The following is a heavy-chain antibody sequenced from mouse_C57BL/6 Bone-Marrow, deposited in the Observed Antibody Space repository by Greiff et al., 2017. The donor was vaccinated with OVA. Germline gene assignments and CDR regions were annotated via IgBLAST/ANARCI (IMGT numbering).Heavy chain of an antibody. V-gene: IGHV14-4*01. CDR3: ARLPSGPYAMDY. CDR2: IAPENGDT. D-gene: IGHD3-2*02. J-gene: IGHJ4*01. CDR1: GFNIKDDY. Sequence: VQLKESGAELVRPGASVKLSCTASGFNIKDDYMHWVKQRPEQGLEWIGWIAPENGDTEYASKFQGKATITADTSSSTAYMQLSSLTSEDSAVYYCARLPSGPYAMDYWGQGTSVTVSS.